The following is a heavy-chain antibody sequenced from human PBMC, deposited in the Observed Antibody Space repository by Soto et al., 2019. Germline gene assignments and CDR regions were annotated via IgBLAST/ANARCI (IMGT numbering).Heavy chain of an antibody. D-gene: IGHD3-10*01. V-gene: IGHV4-4*02. J-gene: IGHJ4*02. CDR2: TYHSGST. CDR1: GGSISTDNW. CDR3: ARAPRGNYGYPSYFDY. Sequence: PSETLSLTCAVSGGSISTDNWWSWVRQPPGKGLEWIGETYHSGSTNYNPSLKSRVTISVDTSKNQFSLKLSSVTAADTAVYYCARAPRGNYGYPSYFDYWGQGTLVTVSS.